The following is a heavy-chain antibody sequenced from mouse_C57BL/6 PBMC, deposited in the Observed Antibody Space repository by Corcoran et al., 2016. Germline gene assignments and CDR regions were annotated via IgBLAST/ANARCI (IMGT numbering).Heavy chain of an antibody. CDR3: AREPRSYLNWYYDV. V-gene: IGHV3-6*01. Sequence: DVQLQEPGPGLVKPSQSLSLTCSVTGYFITSGYYWNWIRQFPGNKLEWMGYISYDGSNNYNPSLKNRITITRDTSKNQFFLKLNSVTTEDTATYDCAREPRSYLNWYYDVWGTGTTVIVSS. CDR2: ISYDGSN. D-gene: IGHD2-10*01. CDR1: GYFITSGYY. J-gene: IGHJ1*03.